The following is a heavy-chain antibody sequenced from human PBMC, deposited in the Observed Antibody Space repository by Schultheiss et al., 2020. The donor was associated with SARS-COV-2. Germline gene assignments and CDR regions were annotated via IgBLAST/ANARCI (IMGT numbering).Heavy chain of an antibody. CDR3: ARATAAWGDDAFDI. J-gene: IGHJ3*02. V-gene: IGHV3-21*01. D-gene: IGHD3-16*01. Sequence: GKGRFTISRDNAKNSLYLQMNSLRAEDTAVYYCARATAAWGDDAFDIWGQGTMVTVSS.